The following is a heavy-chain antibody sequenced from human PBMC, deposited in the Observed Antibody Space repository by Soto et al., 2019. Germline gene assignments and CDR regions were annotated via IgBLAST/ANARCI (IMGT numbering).Heavy chain of an antibody. V-gene: IGHV4-59*01. Sequence: PSETLSLTCSVSGRSMSSNYWSCLRQSPDKGLEGLGYGFYGGTDYNPSLGGRVSMSVETSKSQFSLKLTSVTVADTAVYYCASYRGALYLESWGPGIMVTVSS. CDR3: ASYRGALYLES. J-gene: IGHJ4*02. D-gene: IGHD3-16*01. CDR1: GRSMSSNY. CDR2: GFYGGT.